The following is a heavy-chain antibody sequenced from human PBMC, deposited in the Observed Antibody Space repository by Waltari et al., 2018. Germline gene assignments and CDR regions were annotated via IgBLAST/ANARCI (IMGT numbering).Heavy chain of an antibody. J-gene: IGHJ6*02. CDR3: ARDRTVPDEYGMDV. Sequence: QVQLQESGPGLVKPSETLSLTCTVSGGPISSYYWSWVRQPAGKGLEGIGRIYGGGSTDYNPSLKSRVTMSVDTSKKQLSLKLNSVTAADTAVYYCARDRTVPDEYGMDVWGQGTTVTVSS. CDR2: IYGGGST. D-gene: IGHD4-4*01. V-gene: IGHV4-4*07. CDR1: GGPISSYY.